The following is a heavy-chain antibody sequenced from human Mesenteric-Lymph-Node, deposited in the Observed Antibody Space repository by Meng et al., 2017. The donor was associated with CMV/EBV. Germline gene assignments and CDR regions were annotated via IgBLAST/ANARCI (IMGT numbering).Heavy chain of an antibody. CDR3: AKDHYGGSYYYYYAMDV. CDR2: ISGSGGST. Sequence: GESLKISCAASGFTFSSYEMNWVRQAPGKGLEWVSAISGSGGSTYYADSVKGRFTLSRDNSKNTLYLQMNSLRAEDTAIYYCAKDHYGGSYYYYYAMDVWGQGTTVTVSS. V-gene: IGHV3-23*01. CDR1: GFTFSSYE. J-gene: IGHJ6*02. D-gene: IGHD1-26*01.